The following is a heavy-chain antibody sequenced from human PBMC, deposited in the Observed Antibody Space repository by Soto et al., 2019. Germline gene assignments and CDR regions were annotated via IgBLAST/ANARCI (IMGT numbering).Heavy chain of an antibody. CDR1: GYTFTSYS. D-gene: IGHD6-19*01. Sequence: QVQLVQSGAEVKKPGASVKVSCKTSGYTFTSYSISWVRQAPGQGLEWMGWINVYNGNTKYAQNLQGRVTMTTDTSTRTAYMGLRSLRSDDTAVYYDARDLAVGWFDPWGQGTLVTVSS. CDR2: INVYNGNT. V-gene: IGHV1-18*01. CDR3: ARDLAVGWFDP. J-gene: IGHJ5*02.